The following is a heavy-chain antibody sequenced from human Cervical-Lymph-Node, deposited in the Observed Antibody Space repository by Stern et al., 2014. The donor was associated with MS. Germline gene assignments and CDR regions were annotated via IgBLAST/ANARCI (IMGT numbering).Heavy chain of an antibody. V-gene: IGHV3-53*01. CDR3: ARDTSSPERSDW. J-gene: IGHJ4*02. Sequence: EVQLVESGGGVIQPGGSLRLSWTASGFTVSRDYMTWVRQAPGKGLEWVSLITNVGSTFYTDYVKGRFTISRDDSKNTVYLHMTSLRAEDTAMYYCARDTSSPERSDWWGQGTLVTVSS. CDR1: GFTVSRDY. CDR2: ITNVGST. D-gene: IGHD1-1*01.